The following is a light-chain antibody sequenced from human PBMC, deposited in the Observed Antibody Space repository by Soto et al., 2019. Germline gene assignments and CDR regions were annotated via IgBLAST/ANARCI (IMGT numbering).Light chain of an antibody. Sequence: DIQMTQSPSTLSGSVGDRVTITCRASQTISSWLAWYQQKPGKAPKLLIYKASTLKSGVPSRFSGSGSGTEFTLTISSLQPDDFGTYYCQQYNYYWTFGQGTKVDIK. CDR1: QTISSW. CDR3: QQYNYYWT. V-gene: IGKV1-5*03. CDR2: KAS. J-gene: IGKJ1*01.